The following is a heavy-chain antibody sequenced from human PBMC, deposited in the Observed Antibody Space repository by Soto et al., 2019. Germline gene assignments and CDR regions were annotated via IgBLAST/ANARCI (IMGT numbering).Heavy chain of an antibody. CDR2: ISYDGSNK. CDR1: GFTFSSYA. Sequence: PGGSLRLSCAASGFTFSSYAMHWVRQAPGKGLEWVAVISYDGSNKYYADSVKGRFTISRDNSKNTPYLQMNSLRAEDTAVYYCAREEWLRPCYFDYWGQGTLVTVSS. CDR3: AREEWLRPCYFDY. J-gene: IGHJ4*02. V-gene: IGHV3-30-3*01. D-gene: IGHD5-12*01.